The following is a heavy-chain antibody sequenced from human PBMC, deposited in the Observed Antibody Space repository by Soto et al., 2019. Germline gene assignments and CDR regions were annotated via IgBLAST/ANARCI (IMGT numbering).Heavy chain of an antibody. D-gene: IGHD4-4*01. CDR1: GFPFSSYV. CDR2: ISGGGSNT. Sequence: GGSLRLSCAASGFPFSSYVMSWVRQAPGKWLEWVSGISGGGSNTYYADYVKGRFTISRDNSKHTLLLQMNSLGAEDTAVYYCAKESKKYSSSPRGREFDYWGQGXGVTVYS. V-gene: IGHV3-23*01. CDR3: AKESKKYSSSPRGREFDY. J-gene: IGHJ4*02.